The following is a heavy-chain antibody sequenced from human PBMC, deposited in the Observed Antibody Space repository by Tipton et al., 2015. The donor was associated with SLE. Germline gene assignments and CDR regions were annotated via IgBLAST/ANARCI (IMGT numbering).Heavy chain of an antibody. CDR2: INHSGST. CDR3: ARNWNDEAFDI. CDR1: GGSFSGYY. D-gene: IGHD1-1*01. Sequence: TLSLTCAVYGGSFSGYYWSWIRQPPGKGLEWIGEINHSGSTNYNPSLKSRVTISVDTSKNQFSLKLSSVTAADTAVYYCARNWNDEAFDIWGQGTMVTVSS. V-gene: IGHV4-34*01. J-gene: IGHJ3*02.